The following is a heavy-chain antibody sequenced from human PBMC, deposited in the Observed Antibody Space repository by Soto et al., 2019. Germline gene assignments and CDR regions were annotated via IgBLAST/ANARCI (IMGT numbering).Heavy chain of an antibody. CDR3: ARGNPFNYAGFDV. CDR2: MNAKSGDT. CDR1: GYTFSDFD. V-gene: IGHV1-8*01. Sequence: ASVKVSCKASGYTFSDFDINWLRQAAGQGPEWTGWMNAKSGDTFSAQRLQGKFNMTWDTSLSTAYMEVGILTSDDAAIYYCARGNPFNYAGFDVWGQGTTVTVSS. D-gene: IGHD3-16*01. J-gene: IGHJ6*02.